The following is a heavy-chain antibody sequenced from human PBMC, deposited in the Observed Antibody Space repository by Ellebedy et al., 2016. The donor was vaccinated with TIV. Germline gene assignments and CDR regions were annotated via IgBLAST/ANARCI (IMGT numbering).Heavy chain of an antibody. CDR3: AIRVGEFRFQYYGMGV. V-gene: IGHV3-30*03. CDR1: GFTFSTYD. CDR2: ISNDGIQK. D-gene: IGHD2-2*01. Sequence: PGGSLRLSCAASGFTFSTYDMHWVRQGPGKGLEWVATISNDGIQKYHADSVKGRFTISRDNTKNTLYLQMNSLRHEDTGVYSCAIRVGEFRFQYYGMGVWGQGTTVTVSS. J-gene: IGHJ6*02.